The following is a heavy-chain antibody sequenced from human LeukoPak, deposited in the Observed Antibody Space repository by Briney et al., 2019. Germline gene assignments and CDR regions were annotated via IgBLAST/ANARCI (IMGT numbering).Heavy chain of an antibody. CDR3: ARDRARYGDYDASDI. J-gene: IGHJ3*02. Sequence: GGSLRLSCAASGFTFSSYWMSWVRQAPGKGLEWVANIKQDGSEKYYVDSVKGRFTISRDNAKNSLYLQMNSLRAEDTAVYYCARDRARYGDYDASDIWGQGTMVTVSS. D-gene: IGHD4-17*01. V-gene: IGHV3-7*01. CDR2: IKQDGSEK. CDR1: GFTFSSYW.